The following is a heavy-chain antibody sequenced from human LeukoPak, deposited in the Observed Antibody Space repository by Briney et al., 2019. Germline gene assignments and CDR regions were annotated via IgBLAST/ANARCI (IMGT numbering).Heavy chain of an antibody. D-gene: IGHD1-14*01. V-gene: IGHV4-61*02. CDR2: IYTSGST. CDR1: GGSISSGSYY. CDR3: AREGTVRWFDP. J-gene: IGHJ5*02. Sequence: SETLSLTCTVSGGSISSGSYYWSWIRQPAGKGLEWIGRIYTSGSTNYNPSLKSRVTMSVDTSKNEFSLKLSSVTAADTAVFYCAREGTVRWFDPWGQGTLVTVSS.